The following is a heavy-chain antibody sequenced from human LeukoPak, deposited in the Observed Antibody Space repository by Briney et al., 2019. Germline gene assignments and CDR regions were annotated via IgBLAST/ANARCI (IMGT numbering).Heavy chain of an antibody. CDR1: GFTFDDYT. D-gene: IGHD6-13*01. J-gene: IGHJ3*02. CDR2: ISWDGGST. CDR3: VKDFGYRSSTDAFDI. V-gene: IGHV3-43*01. Sequence: PGGSLRLSCAASGFTFDDYTMHWVRQAPGKGLEWVSLISWDGGSTYYADSVKGRFTISRDNRKNSLYLQMNSLRTEDTALYYCVKDFGYRSSTDAFDIWGQGTMVTVSS.